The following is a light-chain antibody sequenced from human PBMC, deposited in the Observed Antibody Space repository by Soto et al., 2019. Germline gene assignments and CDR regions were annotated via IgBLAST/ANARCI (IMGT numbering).Light chain of an antibody. CDR2: AAS. V-gene: IGKV1-27*01. Sequence: DIQMTQSPSSLSASVGDRVTITCRASQGISNFLAWYQQKPGKVPKLLISAASTLQSGVPSRFSRSGSGTDFTLTITSLQPEDVATYSCQKYSSVITFGQGTRLEIK. J-gene: IGKJ5*01. CDR1: QGISNF. CDR3: QKYSSVIT.